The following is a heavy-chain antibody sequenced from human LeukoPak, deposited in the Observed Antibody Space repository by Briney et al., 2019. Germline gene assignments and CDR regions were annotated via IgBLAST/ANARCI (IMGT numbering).Heavy chain of an antibody. D-gene: IGHD3-22*01. CDR3: AKRGVVIRVILVGFHEEAYYFDS. V-gene: IGHV3-23*01. CDR1: GITLSNYG. Sequence: PGGSLRLSCAVSGITLSNYGMSWVRHAPGKGLEWVAGISDSGGSTNYADPVKGRFTISRDNPKNTLYLQMNSLRAEDTAVYFCAKRGVVIRVILVGFHEEAYYFDSWGQGALVTVSS. J-gene: IGHJ4*02. CDR2: ISDSGGST.